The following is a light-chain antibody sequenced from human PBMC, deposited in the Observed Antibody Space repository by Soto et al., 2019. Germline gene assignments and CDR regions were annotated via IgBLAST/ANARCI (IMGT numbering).Light chain of an antibody. CDR3: HQYGGLPRT. J-gene: IGKJ1*01. V-gene: IGKV3-20*01. Sequence: EIVLKQSPGTLSLFPGERATLSCWASQSVSSSYLAWYQQKSGQAPRLLIYGASSRATGIPDRFSGSGSGTDFTLTITRLEPEDFAVYFCHQYGGLPRTFGQGTKVDI. CDR1: QSVSSSY. CDR2: GAS.